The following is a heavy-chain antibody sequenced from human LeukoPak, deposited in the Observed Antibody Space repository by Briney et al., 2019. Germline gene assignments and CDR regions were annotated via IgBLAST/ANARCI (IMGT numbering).Heavy chain of an antibody. Sequence: GASVKVSCKASGGTFSSYAISWVRQAPGHGLEWMGGIIPIFGTANYAQKFQGRVTITADESTSTAYMGLSSLRSEDTAVYYCAAYGSGSYYSVFDYWGQGTLVTVSS. J-gene: IGHJ4*02. CDR3: AAYGSGSYYSVFDY. V-gene: IGHV1-69*13. CDR2: IIPIFGTA. D-gene: IGHD3-10*01. CDR1: GGTFSSYA.